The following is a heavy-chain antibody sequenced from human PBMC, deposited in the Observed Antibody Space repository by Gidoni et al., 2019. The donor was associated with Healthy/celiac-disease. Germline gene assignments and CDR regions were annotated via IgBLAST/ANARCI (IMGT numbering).Heavy chain of an antibody. Sequence: QVQLVESGGGVVQPGRSLRLSCASPGFTFSSYAMHWVRQAPGKGLDWVAVISYDGSNKYYADSVKGRFTVSRDNSKNTLYLQMNSLRAEDTAVYYCAREGYISSWYGLNWFDPWGQGTLVTVSS. D-gene: IGHD6-13*01. V-gene: IGHV3-30-3*01. J-gene: IGHJ5*02. CDR1: GFTFSSYA. CDR2: ISYDGSNK. CDR3: AREGYISSWYGLNWFDP.